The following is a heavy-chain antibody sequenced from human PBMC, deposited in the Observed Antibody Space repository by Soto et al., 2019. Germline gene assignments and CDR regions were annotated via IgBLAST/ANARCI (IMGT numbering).Heavy chain of an antibody. CDR1: GYSISSGHS. Sequence: SETLSLNCAVPGYSISSGHSWGWIRQPPGKGLEWIGSIFHTGSTYYNPSLKSRVTLSVDTSKNQFSLKLSSVTAADTAVYFCATLPRLDGMDVWGQGTTVTVSS. CDR2: IFHTGST. CDR3: ATLPRLDGMDV. D-gene: IGHD6-25*01. J-gene: IGHJ6*02. V-gene: IGHV4-38-2*01.